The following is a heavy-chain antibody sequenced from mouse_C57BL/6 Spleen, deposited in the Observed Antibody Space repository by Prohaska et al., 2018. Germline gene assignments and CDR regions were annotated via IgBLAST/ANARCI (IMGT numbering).Heavy chain of an antibody. CDR3: AQQLRHGAMDY. Sequence: GASVKIPCKASGYTFTDYNMDWVKQSHGKSLEWIGDINPNNGGTIYNQKFKGKATLTVDKSSSTAYMELRSLTSEDTAVYYCAQQLRHGAMDYWGQGTSVTVSS. D-gene: IGHD3-2*02. V-gene: IGHV1-18*01. CDR2: INPNNGGT. J-gene: IGHJ4*01. CDR1: GYTFTDYN.